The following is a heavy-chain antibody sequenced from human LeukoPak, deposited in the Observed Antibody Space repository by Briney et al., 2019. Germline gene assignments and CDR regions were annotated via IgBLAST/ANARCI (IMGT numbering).Heavy chain of an antibody. CDR3: AKCASPGVTGNYYSDY. J-gene: IGHJ4*02. D-gene: IGHD2-21*02. CDR1: GGSFSGYY. V-gene: IGHV4-34*01. CDR2: INHGGGT. Sequence: SETLSLTCAVYGGSFSGYYWSWIRQPPGKGLEWIGEINHGGGTNYNPSLKSRVTISVDTSKNQFSLKLRSVTAADTAVYYCAKCASPGVTGNYYSDYWGQGTRVTVSS.